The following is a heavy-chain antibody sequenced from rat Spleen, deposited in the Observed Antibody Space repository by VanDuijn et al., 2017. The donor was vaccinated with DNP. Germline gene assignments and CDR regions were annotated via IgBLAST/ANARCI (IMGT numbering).Heavy chain of an antibody. Sequence: EVQLVESGGGLVQPGRSLKLSCAASGFTFSDYNMAWVRQAPTKGLEWVAYIRYDGGSTYYGDSVKGRFTISRDNAKNTLYLQMNTLRSEDMATYYCIRWNSGHFDYWGQGVMVTVSS. CDR3: IRWNSGHFDY. D-gene: IGHD4-3*01. CDR2: IRYDGGST. CDR1: GFTFSDYN. J-gene: IGHJ2*01. V-gene: IGHV5-22*01.